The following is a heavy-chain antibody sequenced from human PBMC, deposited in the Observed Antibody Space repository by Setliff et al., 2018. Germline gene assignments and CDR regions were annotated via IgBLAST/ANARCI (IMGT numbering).Heavy chain of an antibody. CDR2: INHSGST. D-gene: IGHD3-22*01. Sequence: SETLSLTCAVYGGSFSGYYWSWIRQPPGKGLEWIGEINHSGSTNYNPSLKSRVTISVDTSKNQFSLMLSSETAADTAVYYCARLGGSSGSGGFYYYYYMDVWGKGTTVTVSS. CDR3: ARLGGSSGSGGFYYYYYMDV. CDR1: GGSFSGYY. V-gene: IGHV4-34*01. J-gene: IGHJ6*03.